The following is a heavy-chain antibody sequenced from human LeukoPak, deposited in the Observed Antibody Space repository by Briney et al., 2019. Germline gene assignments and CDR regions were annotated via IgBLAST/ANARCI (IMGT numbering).Heavy chain of an antibody. Sequence: ASVTVSCKVSGYTFIDYFLHWVQQAPGKGLEWMGRVDPEDGRTVYAEKFQGRVTITADTSTETAFLELTSLRSDDAAVYYCAMGLLGIDYWGQGTLVTVSS. CDR3: AMGLLGIDY. J-gene: IGHJ4*02. V-gene: IGHV1-69-2*01. CDR1: GYTFIDYF. CDR2: VDPEDGRT.